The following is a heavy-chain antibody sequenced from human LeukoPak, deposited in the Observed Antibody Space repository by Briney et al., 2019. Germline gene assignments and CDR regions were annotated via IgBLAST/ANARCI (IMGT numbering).Heavy chain of an antibody. CDR2: ISSSGSTI. CDR1: GFTFSDYY. Sequence: GGSLRLSCAASGFTFSDYYMSWIRQAPGKGLEWVSYISSSGSTIYYADSVKGRFTISRDNAKNSLYLQMNRLRAEATAVYYCARGYYYDSSAYYPGWFDPWGQGTLVTVSS. V-gene: IGHV3-11*01. D-gene: IGHD3-22*01. CDR3: ARGYYYDSSAYYPGWFDP. J-gene: IGHJ5*02.